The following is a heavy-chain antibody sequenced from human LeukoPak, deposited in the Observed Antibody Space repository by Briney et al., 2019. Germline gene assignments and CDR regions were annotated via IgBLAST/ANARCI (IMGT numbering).Heavy chain of an antibody. CDR3: ARSGIAARGSYYYYYMDV. D-gene: IGHD6-6*01. CDR2: IYTSGST. Sequence: SEILSLTCTVSGGSISSYYWSWIRQPAGKGLEWIGRIYTSGSTNYNPSLKSRVTISVDTSKNQFSLKLSSVTAADTAVYYCARSGIAARGSYYYYYMDVWGKGTTVTVSS. V-gene: IGHV4-4*07. CDR1: GGSISSYY. J-gene: IGHJ6*03.